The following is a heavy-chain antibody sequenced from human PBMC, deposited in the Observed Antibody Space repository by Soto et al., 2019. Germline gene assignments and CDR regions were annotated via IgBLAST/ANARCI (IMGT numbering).Heavy chain of an antibody. CDR2: ISGDGDST. J-gene: IGHJ4*02. CDR3: AKDRLRAVVGVSGTFAS. D-gene: IGHD2-21*01. V-gene: IGHV3-23*01. Sequence: EVQLLESGGGLVPPGGSLRITCETSGFTFSAHALGWVRQAPGKRLEWVSAISGDGDSTSYADSVKGRMTISRDNSKKTADLHRSSVTADDTAIYYCAKDRLRAVVGVSGTFASWGQGALVAVSS. CDR1: GFTFSAHA.